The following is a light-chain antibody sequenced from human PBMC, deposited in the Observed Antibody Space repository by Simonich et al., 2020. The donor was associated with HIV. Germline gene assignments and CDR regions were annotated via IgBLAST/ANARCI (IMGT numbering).Light chain of an antibody. CDR2: DVS. CDR1: SSDVGGYNY. J-gene: IGLJ2*01. V-gene: IGLV2-14*01. CDR3: SSYTTTSTWV. Sequence: QSALTQPASVSGSPGQSITIPCPGTSSDVGGYNYVSLYQQHPGKAPKLMLYDVSKRTSGVSNRFSGSKSGDAASLTSSGIQAEDEADYYCSSYTTTSTWVFGGGTKLTVL.